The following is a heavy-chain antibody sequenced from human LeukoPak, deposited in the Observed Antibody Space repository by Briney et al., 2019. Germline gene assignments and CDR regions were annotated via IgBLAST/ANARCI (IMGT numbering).Heavy chain of an antibody. CDR1: GGSISSSSYY. J-gene: IGHJ4*02. D-gene: IGHD5-24*01. CDR3: ARGLRDGYTLFYFDY. Sequence: SETLSLTCTVSGGSISSSSYYWGWLRQPPGKGLEWIGSIYYSGSTYYNPSLKSRATISVDTSKNQLSRKLSSVTAADTAVYFCARGLRDGYTLFYFDYWGQGTLVTVSS. V-gene: IGHV4-39*01. CDR2: IYYSGST.